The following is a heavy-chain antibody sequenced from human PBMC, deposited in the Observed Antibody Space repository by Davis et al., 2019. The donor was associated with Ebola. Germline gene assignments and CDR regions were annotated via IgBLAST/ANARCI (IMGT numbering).Heavy chain of an antibody. Sequence: GESLKISCAASGSTFDNYAMHWVRQVPGKGLECVSLISGDGTLTYYADSVKGRFTISRDSSKNSLYLQMNSLRSEDTALYYCGKADCGGDCRVVDFWGQGTLVTVSA. CDR1: GSTFDNYA. V-gene: IGHV3-43*02. D-gene: IGHD2-21*02. J-gene: IGHJ4*02. CDR2: ISGDGTLT. CDR3: GKADCGGDCRVVDF.